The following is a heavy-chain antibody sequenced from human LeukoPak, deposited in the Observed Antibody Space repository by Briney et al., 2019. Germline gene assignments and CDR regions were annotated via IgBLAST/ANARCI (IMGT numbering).Heavy chain of an antibody. Sequence: SETLSLTCTVSGGSMSDYFWSWIRQPPGKGLEWIENIYYSGSTNYNPSLNSRVTISVDTSKNQFSLKLSSVTAADTAVYYCARDITGTTSFDYWGQGTLVTVSS. J-gene: IGHJ4*02. D-gene: IGHD1-7*01. CDR2: IYYSGST. CDR1: GGSMSDYF. CDR3: ARDITGTTSFDY. V-gene: IGHV4-59*01.